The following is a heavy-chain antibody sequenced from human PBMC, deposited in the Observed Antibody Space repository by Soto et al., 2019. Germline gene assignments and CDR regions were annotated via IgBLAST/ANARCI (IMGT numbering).Heavy chain of an antibody. CDR2: ISSSGGTT. D-gene: IGHD3-10*01. V-gene: IGHV3-23*01. CDR1: GFTFSSHA. J-gene: IGHJ4*02. CDR3: AKRYGSSGRTFDY. Sequence: GGSLRLSCEVSGFTFSSHAMSWVRQAPGKGLEWVSAISSSGGTTYYADSVKGRFTISRDNSKNTLYLQMNSLRAEDTAVYYCAKRYGSSGRTFDYWGQGTLVTVSS.